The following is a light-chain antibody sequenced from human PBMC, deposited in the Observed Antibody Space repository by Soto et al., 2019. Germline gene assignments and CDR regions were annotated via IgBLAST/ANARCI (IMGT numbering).Light chain of an antibody. CDR2: GAS. Sequence: DIQMTQSPSSVSASVGDRVTITCRASQIINKWLAWYQQKPGKAPTLLIYGASSLQSGVPSRFSGRGSETDFTLTISSLHPEDVASYYCQQGNSFPFTFGPWNKVDI. CDR1: QIINKW. J-gene: IGKJ3*01. CDR3: QQGNSFPFT. V-gene: IGKV1-12*02.